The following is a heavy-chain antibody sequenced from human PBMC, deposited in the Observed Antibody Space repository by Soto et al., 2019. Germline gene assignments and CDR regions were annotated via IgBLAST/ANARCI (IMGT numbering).Heavy chain of an antibody. CDR2: ISYDGSNK. CDR1: GFTFSSYG. D-gene: IGHD1-26*01. J-gene: IGHJ3*02. V-gene: IGHV3-30*18. Sequence: GGSLRLSCAASGFTFSSYGMHWVRQAPGKGLEWVAVISYDGSNKYYADSVKGRFTISRDNSKNTLYLQMNSLRAEDTAVYYCAKDSGTVGSTAFDIWGQGTMVTVSS. CDR3: AKDSGTVGSTAFDI.